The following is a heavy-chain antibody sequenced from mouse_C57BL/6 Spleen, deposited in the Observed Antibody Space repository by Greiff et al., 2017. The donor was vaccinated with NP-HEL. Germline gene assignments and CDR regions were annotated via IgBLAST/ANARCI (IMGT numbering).Heavy chain of an antibody. V-gene: IGHV1-64*01. CDR2: IHPNSGST. CDR1: GYTFTSYW. Sequence: QVQLQQPGAELVKPGASVKLSCKASGYTFTSYWMHWVKQRPGQGLEWIGMIHPNSGSTNYNEKFKSKATLTVDKSSSTAYMQLSILTSEDSAVYYCADATVVNAMDYWGQGTSVTVSS. J-gene: IGHJ4*01. D-gene: IGHD1-1*01. CDR3: ADATVVNAMDY.